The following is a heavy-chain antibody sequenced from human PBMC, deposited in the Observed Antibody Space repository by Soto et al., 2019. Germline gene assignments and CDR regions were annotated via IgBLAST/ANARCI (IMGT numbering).Heavy chain of an antibody. CDR3: IRAVAGYWHFNL. CDR1: GFTLSSYD. CDR2: IGTAGDT. Sequence: EVQLVESGGGLVQPGGSLRLSCAASGFTLSSYDMHWVRQPTGKGLEWVSTIGTAGDTYYPGSVKGRFTISRESAKNSLYLRKNSLRAEDTAVYYCIRAVAGYWHFNLWGRGTLVTVSS. J-gene: IGHJ2*01. D-gene: IGHD6-19*01. V-gene: IGHV3-13*01.